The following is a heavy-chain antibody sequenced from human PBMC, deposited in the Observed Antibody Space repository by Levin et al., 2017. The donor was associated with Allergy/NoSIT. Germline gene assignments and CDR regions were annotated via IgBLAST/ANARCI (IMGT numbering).Heavy chain of an antibody. J-gene: IGHJ4*02. Sequence: RTSETLSLTCAVYGGSFSGYYWSWIRQPPGKGLEWIGEINHSGSTNYNPSLKSRVTISVDTSKNQFSLKLSSVTAADTAVYYCARAVGLRWISRGLDYWGQGTLVTVSS. D-gene: IGHD4-23*01. V-gene: IGHV4-34*01. CDR2: INHSGST. CDR3: ARAVGLRWISRGLDY. CDR1: GGSFSGYY.